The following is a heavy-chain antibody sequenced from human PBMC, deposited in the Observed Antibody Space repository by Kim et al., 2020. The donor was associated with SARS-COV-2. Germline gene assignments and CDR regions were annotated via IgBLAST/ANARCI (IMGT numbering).Heavy chain of an antibody. CDR3: VKRGSGPSPPFAF. J-gene: IGHJ4*02. CDR1: GFTFSNYG. CDR2: IFGGSGT. V-gene: IGHV3-23*01. D-gene: IGHD6-6*01. Sequence: GGSLRLSCAASGFTFSNYGMSWVRQAPGKGLDWVSSIFGGSGTYYADSVKGRFTISRDNSKNTLYLQMNSLRAEDTALYYCVKRGSGPSPPFAFWGQGTL.